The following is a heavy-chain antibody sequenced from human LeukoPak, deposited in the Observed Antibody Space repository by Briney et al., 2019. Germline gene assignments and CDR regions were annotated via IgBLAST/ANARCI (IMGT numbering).Heavy chain of an antibody. CDR3: AREPPPYYYYMDV. V-gene: IGHV4-4*07. CDR1: GGSISPFY. J-gene: IGHJ6*03. CDR2: VYNTGSA. Sequence: SETLSLTCTIAGGSISPFYRSWIRQPAGKGLEWIGRVYNTGSADYKSSLRSRVTMSIDRSRNQFSVWLTPVTAAATAVYFCAREPPPYYYYMDVWGKGTTVTVSS.